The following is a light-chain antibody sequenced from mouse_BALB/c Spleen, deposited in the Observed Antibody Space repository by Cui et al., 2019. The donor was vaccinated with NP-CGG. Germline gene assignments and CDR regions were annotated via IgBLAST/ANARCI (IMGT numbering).Light chain of an antibody. CDR3: ALWYSNHWV. CDR1: TGTVTTSNY. CDR2: GTN. J-gene: IGLJ1*01. V-gene: IGLV1*01. Sequence: QAVVTQESALTTPPGETVTLTCRSSTGTVTTSNYANWVQEKPVHLFTGLIGGTNNRAPGVPARFSGSLIGDKAALTITGAQTEDEAIYFCALWYSNHWVFGGGTKLTVL.